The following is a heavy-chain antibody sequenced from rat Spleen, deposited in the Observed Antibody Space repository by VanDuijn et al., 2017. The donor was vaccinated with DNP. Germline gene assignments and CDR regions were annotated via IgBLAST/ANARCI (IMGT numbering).Heavy chain of an antibody. J-gene: IGHJ2*01. Sequence: EVQLVETGGGLVQPGRSLKLSCVASGFTFSSYWMFWIRQAPGKGLEWVASINTDGGSTYYPDSVKGRFTISRDNAENTVYLQMSTLRSEDTATYYCASWAPIAPISTSNYWGQGVMVTVSS. CDR2: INTDGGST. D-gene: IGHD1-2*01. CDR1: GFTFSSYW. CDR3: ASWAPIAPISTSNY. V-gene: IGHV5-58*01.